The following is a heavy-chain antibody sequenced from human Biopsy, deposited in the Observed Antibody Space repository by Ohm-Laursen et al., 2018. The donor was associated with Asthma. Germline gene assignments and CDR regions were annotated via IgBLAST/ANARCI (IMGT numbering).Heavy chain of an antibody. J-gene: IGHJ4*02. CDR3: ARHNHYSGAGQTDY. Sequence: SSVKISCKASGGTFNTYTFTWVRQAPGQGLEWVGAIIPVFGSANYAKNLQDRLTITADESTSTVFMELNSLTSDDTAIYYCARHNHYSGAGQTDYWGQGTLITVSS. V-gene: IGHV1-69*01. CDR2: IIPVFGSA. D-gene: IGHD3-10*01. CDR1: GGTFNTYT.